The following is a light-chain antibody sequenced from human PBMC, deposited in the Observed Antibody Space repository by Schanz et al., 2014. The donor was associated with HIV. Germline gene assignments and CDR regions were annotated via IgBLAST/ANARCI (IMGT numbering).Light chain of an antibody. Sequence: QSALTQPPSVSGSPGQSVTISCTGTSSDIGTYNRVSWYQQSPGTAPKLLIYDITKRPSGVPDRFSGSKSGNTASLTISGLQTEDEADYYCSSYAGTNNLWVFGGGTKLTVL. J-gene: IGLJ3*02. CDR1: SSDIGTYNR. V-gene: IGLV2-18*02. CDR2: DIT. CDR3: SSYAGTNNLWV.